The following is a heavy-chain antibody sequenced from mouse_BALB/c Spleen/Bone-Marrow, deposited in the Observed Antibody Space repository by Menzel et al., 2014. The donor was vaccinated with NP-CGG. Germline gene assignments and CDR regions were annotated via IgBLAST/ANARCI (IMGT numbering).Heavy chain of an antibody. D-gene: IGHD1-1*01. CDR2: ICSGGSYT. J-gene: IGHJ4*01. CDR1: GFTFSSYT. Sequence: EVMLVESGGGLVKPGGSLKLSCAASGFTFSSYTMSWVRQTPEKRLEWVATICSGGSYTYYPDSVKGRFTISRDNAKNTLYLQMSSLKSEDTAMYYCTRDPFYYGSSYAMDYWGQGTSVTVSS. V-gene: IGHV5-6-4*01. CDR3: TRDPFYYGSSYAMDY.